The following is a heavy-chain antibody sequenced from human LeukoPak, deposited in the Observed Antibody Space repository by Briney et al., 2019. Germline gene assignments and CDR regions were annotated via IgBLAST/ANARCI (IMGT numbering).Heavy chain of an antibody. J-gene: IGHJ6*02. D-gene: IGHD4-23*01. V-gene: IGHV3-7*01. CDR2: IKEDGSNK. CDR1: GFIFSGCW. CDR3: ARGHIGYGGNSGPYYYGMDV. Sequence: GGSLRLSCAASGFIFSGCWMTWVRQAPGKGLEWVANIKEDGSNKYYADSVKGRFTISRDNSKNTLYLQMNSLRAEDTAVYYCARGHIGYGGNSGPYYYGMDVWGQGTTVTVSS.